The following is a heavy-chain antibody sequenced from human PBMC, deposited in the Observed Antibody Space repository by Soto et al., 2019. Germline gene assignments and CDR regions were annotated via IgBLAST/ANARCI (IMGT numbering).Heavy chain of an antibody. CDR2: IYGNDKE. CDR1: GFSLSTNGVG. J-gene: IGHJ3*02. D-gene: IGHD3-16*01. V-gene: IGHV2-5*01. Sequence: QITLKESGPTLVKPTQTLTLTCTFSGFSLSTNGVGVGWIRQPPGRALEWLAVIYGNDKEYSRPSLKSRLTIPKYTSTNRVVVTVTIMVLVDTATYYCAHRRPGGSHRVDIWGQGTMVTVSS. CDR3: AHRRPGGSHRVDI.